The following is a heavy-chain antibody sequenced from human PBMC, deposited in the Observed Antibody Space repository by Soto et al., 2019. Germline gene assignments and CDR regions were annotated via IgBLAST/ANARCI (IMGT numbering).Heavy chain of an antibody. Sequence: LSLTCTVSGGSISSYYWSWIRQPAGKGLEWIGRIYTSGSTNYNPSLKSRVTMSVDTSKNQFSLKLSSVTAADTAVYYCARFGERYYYDSSGPIPDAFDIWGQGTMVTVSS. V-gene: IGHV4-4*07. J-gene: IGHJ3*02. CDR2: IYTSGST. CDR1: GGSISSYY. CDR3: ARFGERYYYDSSGPIPDAFDI. D-gene: IGHD3-22*01.